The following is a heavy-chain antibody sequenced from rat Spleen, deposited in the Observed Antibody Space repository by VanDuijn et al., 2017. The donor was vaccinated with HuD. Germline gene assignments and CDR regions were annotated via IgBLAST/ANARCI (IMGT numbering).Heavy chain of an antibody. CDR3: ARLGGLWRGIYGVMDA. D-gene: IGHD1-2*01. Sequence: QVQLKESGPGLVQPSQTLSLTCTVSGFSLISYGVNWVRQPPGKGLEWMGLIWTGGSTAYNSLLESRLRISRDTSKSQVFLKMNSLQTEDTATYYCARLGGLWRGIYGVMDAWGQGASVTVSS. J-gene: IGHJ4*01. CDR2: IWTGGST. V-gene: IGHV2-16*01. CDR1: GFSLISYG.